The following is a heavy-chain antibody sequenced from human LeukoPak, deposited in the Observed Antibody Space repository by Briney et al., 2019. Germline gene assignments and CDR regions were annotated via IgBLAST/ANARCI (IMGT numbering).Heavy chain of an antibody. D-gene: IGHD6-13*01. J-gene: IGHJ5*02. CDR3: ARAVAAAGIYWFDP. V-gene: IGHV4-61*02. CDR2: IYTSGST. CDR1: GGSISSGSYY. Sequence: PSQTLSLTCTVSGGSISSGSYYWSWIRQPAGKGLEWIGRIYTSGSTNYNPSLKSRVTISVDTSKNQFSLKLSSVTAADTAVYYCARAVAAAGIYWFDPWGQGTLVTVSS.